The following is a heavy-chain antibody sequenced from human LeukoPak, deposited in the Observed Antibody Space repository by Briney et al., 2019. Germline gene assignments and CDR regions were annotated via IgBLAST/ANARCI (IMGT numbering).Heavy chain of an antibody. V-gene: IGHV3-30-3*01. J-gene: IGHJ5*02. CDR1: GFTFSSYA. Sequence: GGSLRLSCAASGFTFSSYAMHWVRQAPGKGLEWVAVISYDGSNKYYADSVKGRFTISRDNSKNTPYLQMNSPRAEDTAVYYCARDSYDYGDYPLGPWGQGTLVTVSS. CDR2: ISYDGSNK. CDR3: ARDSYDYGDYPLGP. D-gene: IGHD4-17*01.